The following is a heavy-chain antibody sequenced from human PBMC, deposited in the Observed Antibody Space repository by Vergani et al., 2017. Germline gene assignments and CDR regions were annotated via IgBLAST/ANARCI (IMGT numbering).Heavy chain of an antibody. D-gene: IGHD6-13*01. Sequence: QVQLVQSGAEVKKPGSSVKVSCKASGGTFSCYAISWVRQAPGQGLEWMGGIIPIFGTANYAQNVQGRVTITADEFTSTAYMELSSLRSEDTAVYYCASIAALPYYYYYMDVWGKGTTVTVSS. CDR1: GGTFSCYA. CDR2: IIPIFGTA. V-gene: IGHV1-69*01. J-gene: IGHJ6*03. CDR3: ASIAALPYYYYYMDV.